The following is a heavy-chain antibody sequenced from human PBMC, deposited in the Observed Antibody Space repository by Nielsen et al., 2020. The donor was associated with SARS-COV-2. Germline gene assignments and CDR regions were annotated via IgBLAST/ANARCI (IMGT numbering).Heavy chain of an antibody. J-gene: IGHJ6*02. CDR2: ISWNGGYI. V-gene: IGHV3-9*01. Sequence: GGSLRLSCAASGFTFDDYAMHWVRQAPGKGLEWVSGISWNGGYIGYADSVKGRFTISRDNAKNSLYLQMNSLRAEDTALYYCAKDPGGMDVWGQGTTVTVSS. D-gene: IGHD1-14*01. CDR3: AKDPGGMDV. CDR1: GFTFDDYA.